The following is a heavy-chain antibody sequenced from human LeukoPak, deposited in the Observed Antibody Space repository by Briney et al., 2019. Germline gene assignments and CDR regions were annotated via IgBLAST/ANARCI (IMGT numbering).Heavy chain of an antibody. V-gene: IGHV1-24*01. CDR1: GYTLTELS. CDR3: ATVPANYYDSSGYSTSLDY. Sequence: GASVEVSCKVSGYTLTELSMHWVRQAPGKGLEWMGGFDPEDGETIYAQKFQGRVTMTEDTSTDTAYMELSSLRSEDTAVYYCATVPANYYDSSGYSTSLDYWGQGTLVTVSS. D-gene: IGHD3-22*01. CDR2: FDPEDGET. J-gene: IGHJ4*02.